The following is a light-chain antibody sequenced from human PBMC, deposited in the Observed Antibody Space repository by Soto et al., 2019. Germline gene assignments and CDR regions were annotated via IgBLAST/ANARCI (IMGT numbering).Light chain of an antibody. V-gene: IGKV3-20*01. CDR2: GAS. CDR3: QQSYSTPLT. J-gene: IGKJ1*01. Sequence: ETVLTQSPGTLSLSPGERATLSCRASQSVSHHYVAWDRQNPGQATRLLSYGASNRATGIPSRFCGSGSGTDFTLTISSLQPEDFATYYWQQSYSTPLTFGQGTKV. CDR1: QSVSHHY.